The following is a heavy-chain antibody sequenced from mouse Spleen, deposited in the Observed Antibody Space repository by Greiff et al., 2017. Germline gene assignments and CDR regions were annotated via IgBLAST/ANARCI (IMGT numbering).Heavy chain of an antibody. V-gene: IGHV1-4*01. D-gene: IGHD1-1*01. Sequence: QVQLKESGAELARPGASVKMSCKASGYTFTSYTMHWVKQRPGQGLEWIGYINPSSGYTKYNQKFKDKATLTADKSSSTAYMQLSSLTSEDSAVYYCARDDTTNYFDYWGQGTTLTVSS. CDR3: ARDDTTNYFDY. CDR2: INPSSGYT. CDR1: GYTFTSYT. J-gene: IGHJ2*01.